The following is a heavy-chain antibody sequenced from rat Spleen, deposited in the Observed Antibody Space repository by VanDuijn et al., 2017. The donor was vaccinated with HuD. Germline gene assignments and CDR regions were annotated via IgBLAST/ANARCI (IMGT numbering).Heavy chain of an antibody. CDR1: GFTFSAYW. CDR3: TTDTFYDGTYYPGGFDY. CDR2: IINTGDST. D-gene: IGHD1-12*02. Sequence: EVQLVETGGGLVQPGRSLKLSCVASGFTFSAYWMYWIRQSPGKGLEWVASIINTGDSTYYPDSVKGRFTISRDNAKSTLYLQLDSLRSEDTATYYCTTDTFYDGTYYPGGFDYWGQGVMVTVSS. J-gene: IGHJ2*01. V-gene: IGHV5-31*01.